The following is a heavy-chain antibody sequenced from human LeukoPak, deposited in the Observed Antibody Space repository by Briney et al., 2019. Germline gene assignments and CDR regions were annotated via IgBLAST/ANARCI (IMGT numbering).Heavy chain of an antibody. CDR3: ARNLIPEQLVLNF. CDR1: GGSVSDGHIY. D-gene: IGHD6-13*01. Sequence: SETLSLTCAMSGGSVSDGHIYWNWVRQAAGKGLEWIGRISDRRNINYNPSLKSRVTISLDTSKNQFSLNLKSVTPEDTAVYYCARNLIPEQLVLNFWGQGILVTVSS. CDR2: ISDRRNI. J-gene: IGHJ4*02. V-gene: IGHV4-61*10.